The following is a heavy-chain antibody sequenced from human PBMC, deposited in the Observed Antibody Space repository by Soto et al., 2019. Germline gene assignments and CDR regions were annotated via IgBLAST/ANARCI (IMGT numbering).Heavy chain of an antibody. V-gene: IGHV4-30-4*01. D-gene: IGHD7-27*01. J-gene: IGHJ4*02. Sequence: QVQLQESGPGLVKPSQTLSLTCTVSGGSITSDYSCWSWIRQPPGEGLEWIGHIFDSGTTYTNPSLRSQVARSLDTSKNHFSLTLSAVTAADTAGYYSARGPSGDIVHYWGQGALVTVSS. CDR1: GGSITSDYSC. CDR2: IFDSGTT. CDR3: ARGPSGDIVHY.